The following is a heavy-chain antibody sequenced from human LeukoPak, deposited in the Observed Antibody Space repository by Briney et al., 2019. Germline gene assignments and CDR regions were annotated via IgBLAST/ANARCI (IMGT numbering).Heavy chain of an antibody. CDR3: ARVPPRYCGGDC. Sequence: SVKVSCKASGGTFSSYTISWVRQAPGQGLGWMGRIIPILGIANYAQKFQGRVTITADKSTSTAYMELSSLRSEDTAVYYCARVPPRYCGGDCWGQGTLVTVSS. D-gene: IGHD2-21*01. V-gene: IGHV1-69*02. CDR2: IIPILGIA. J-gene: IGHJ4*02. CDR1: GGTFSSYT.